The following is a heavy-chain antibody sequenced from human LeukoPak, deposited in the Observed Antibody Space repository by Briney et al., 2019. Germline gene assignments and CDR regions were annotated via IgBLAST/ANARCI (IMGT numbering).Heavy chain of an antibody. CDR1: GFTFSGYA. Sequence: GGSLRLSCAASGFTFSGYAMSWVRQAPGKGLEWVSAISGGGGSTYYADSVKGRFTISRDNSKNTLYLQMNSLRAEDTAVYYCAKSGLSYYYDTSGSHFDYWGQGTLVTVSS. J-gene: IGHJ4*02. CDR3: AKSGLSYYYDTSGSHFDY. CDR2: ISGGGGST. V-gene: IGHV3-23*01. D-gene: IGHD3-22*01.